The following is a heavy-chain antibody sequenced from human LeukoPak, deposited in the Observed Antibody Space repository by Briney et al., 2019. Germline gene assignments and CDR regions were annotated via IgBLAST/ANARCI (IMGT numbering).Heavy chain of an antibody. J-gene: IGHJ5*02. CDR3: ARVFRGAVTSNWFGP. D-gene: IGHD3-16*01. V-gene: IGHV4-59*01. CDR2: ISSSGNS. CDR1: GDSISDCY. Sequence: SETLSLTCTVSGDSISDCYWTWIRQTPGKGLEWIGFISSSGNSNYSPSLESRVSFSLDTSKSQFSLSLKSVTAADTAVSYCARVFRGAVTSNWFGPWGQGILVTVSS.